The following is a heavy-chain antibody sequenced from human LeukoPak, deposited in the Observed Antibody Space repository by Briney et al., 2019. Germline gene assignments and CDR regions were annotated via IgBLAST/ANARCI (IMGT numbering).Heavy chain of an antibody. Sequence: KPSETLSLTCTVSGGSISSSSYYWGWIRQPPGEGLEWIGSIYYSGSTYYNPSLKSRVTISVDTSKNQFSLKLSSVTAADTAVYYCATTHIVVVPAARDTYAFDIWGQGTMVTVSS. CDR2: IYYSGST. J-gene: IGHJ3*02. CDR3: ATTHIVVVPAARDTYAFDI. CDR1: GGSISSSSYY. V-gene: IGHV4-39*07. D-gene: IGHD2-2*01.